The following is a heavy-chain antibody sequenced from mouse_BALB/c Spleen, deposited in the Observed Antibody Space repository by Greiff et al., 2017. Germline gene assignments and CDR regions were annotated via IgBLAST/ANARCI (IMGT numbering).Heavy chain of an antibody. CDR2: ISYDGSN. CDR1: GYSITSGYY. V-gene: IGHV3-6*02. J-gene: IGHJ2*01. Sequence: EVQLQQSGPGLVKPSQSLSLTCSVTGYSITSGYYWNWIRQFPGNKLEWMGYISYDGSNNYNPSLKNRISITRDTSKNQFFLKLNSLTTEDTATYYCARGGSFDYWGQGTTLTVSS. CDR3: ARGGSFDY.